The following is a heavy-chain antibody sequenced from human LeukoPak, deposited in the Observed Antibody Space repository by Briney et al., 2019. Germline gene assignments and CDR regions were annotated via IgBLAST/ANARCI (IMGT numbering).Heavy chain of an antibody. CDR2: ISSSSSYI. D-gene: IGHD6-19*01. CDR3: ARENVYSSGWGYYYYMDV. Sequence: GGSLRLSCAASGFTFSSYSMNWVRQAPGKGREGVSSISSSSSYISYADSLKGRFTISRDNAKNSLYLQMNSLRGEDTAVYYCARENVYSSGWGYYYYMDVWGKGTTVAISS. V-gene: IGHV3-21*01. CDR1: GFTFSSYS. J-gene: IGHJ6*03.